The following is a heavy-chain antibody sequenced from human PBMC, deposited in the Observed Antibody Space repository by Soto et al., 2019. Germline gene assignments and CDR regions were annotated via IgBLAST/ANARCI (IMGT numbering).Heavy chain of an antibody. V-gene: IGHV4-61*01. CDR1: GGSVSSGSYY. Sequence: QVQLQESGPGLVKPSETLSLTCTVSGGSVSSGSYYWGWMRQPPGKGLEWIGYIYHSGCTNYNPSLKSRVTISVDTSKNQFSLSLTSVTAADTAVYYCARLSAAWFDPWGQGTLVTVAS. J-gene: IGHJ5*02. CDR2: IYHSGCT. D-gene: IGHD6-19*01. CDR3: ARLSAAWFDP.